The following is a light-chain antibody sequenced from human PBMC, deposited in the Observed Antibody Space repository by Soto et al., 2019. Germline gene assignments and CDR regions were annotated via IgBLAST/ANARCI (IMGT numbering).Light chain of an antibody. Sequence: QSALTQPRSVSGSPGQSVTISCTGTSSDVGNYDYVSWYLQHPGKAPKVLISDVSRRHSGVPDRFSGSKSGNTASLTISGLLVEDEGDYYCCSYAGTSTYVVGSGTKVTVL. V-gene: IGLV2-11*01. J-gene: IGLJ1*01. CDR2: DVS. CDR3: CSYAGTSTYV. CDR1: SSDVGNYDY.